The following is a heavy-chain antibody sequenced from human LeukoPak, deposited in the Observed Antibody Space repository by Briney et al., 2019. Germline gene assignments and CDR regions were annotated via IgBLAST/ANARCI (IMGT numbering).Heavy chain of an antibody. CDR2: ISAYNGNT. D-gene: IGHD6-6*01. V-gene: IGHV1-18*04. Sequence: ASVKVSCKASGYTFTSYGIRWVRQAPGQGLEWMGWISAYNGNTNYAQKLQGRVTMTTDTSTRTAYMELRSLRSDETAVYYGAREDSGGGVARLDYWGQGTLVTVSS. CDR3: AREDSGGGVARLDY. CDR1: GYTFTSYG. J-gene: IGHJ4*02.